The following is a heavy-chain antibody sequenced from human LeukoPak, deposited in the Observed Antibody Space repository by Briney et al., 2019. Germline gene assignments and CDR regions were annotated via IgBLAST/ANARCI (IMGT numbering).Heavy chain of an antibody. J-gene: IGHJ3*02. CDR3: ARDWRPDAFDI. CDR2: IIPIFGTA. V-gene: IGHV1-69*01. D-gene: IGHD6-6*01. CDR1: GGTFSSYA. Sequence: ASVKVSCKASGGTFSSYAISWVRQAPGQGLEWMGGIIPIFGTANYAQKFQGRVTITADESTSTAYMELSSLRSEDTAVYYCARDWRPDAFDIWGQGTMATVSP.